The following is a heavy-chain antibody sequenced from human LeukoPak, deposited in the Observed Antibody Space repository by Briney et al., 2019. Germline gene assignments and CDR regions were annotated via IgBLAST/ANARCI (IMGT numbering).Heavy chain of an antibody. V-gene: IGHV1-18*01. CDR1: GYTFTDYG. J-gene: IGHJ4*02. D-gene: IGHD2-2*01. CDR3: ARVEVPAALLGFDY. Sequence: ASVKVSCKASGYTFTDYGITWVRQAPGQGLEWMGWISADNDYTDYSQKLQGRVTMTTDTSTSTAYLELRSLRSDDTALYYCARVEVPAALLGFDYWGQGTLVTASS. CDR2: ISADNDYT.